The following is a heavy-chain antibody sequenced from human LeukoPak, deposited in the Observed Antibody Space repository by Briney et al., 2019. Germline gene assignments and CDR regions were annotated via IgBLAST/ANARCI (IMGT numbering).Heavy chain of an antibody. CDR3: ARSSYYYGADAFDI. V-gene: IGHV4-59*01. D-gene: IGHD3-10*01. CDR2: IYYSGST. J-gene: IGHJ3*02. Sequence: SETLSLTCTVSGVSISSYYWSWIRQPPGKGLEWIGYIYYSGSTNYNPSLKSRVTISVDTSKKQFSLKLSSVTAADTAVYYCARSSYYYGADAFDIWGQGTMVTVSS. CDR1: GVSISSYY.